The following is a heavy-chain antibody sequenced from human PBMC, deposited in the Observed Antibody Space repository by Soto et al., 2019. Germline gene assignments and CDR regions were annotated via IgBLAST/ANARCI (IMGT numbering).Heavy chain of an antibody. J-gene: IGHJ6*02. D-gene: IGHD3-9*01. V-gene: IGHV1-18*01. CDR1: GYTFTSYG. CDR2: ISAYNGNT. CDR3: ARYILSGYYGNYYYYAMDV. Sequence: QVQLVQSGAEVKKPGASVKVSCRASGYTFTSYGISWVRQAPGQGLEWLGWISAYNGNTNYAQKFQGRVTMTTDTPTNTAYMELRSLRSDDSAMYFCARYILSGYYGNYYYYAMDVWAQGTTVAVSS.